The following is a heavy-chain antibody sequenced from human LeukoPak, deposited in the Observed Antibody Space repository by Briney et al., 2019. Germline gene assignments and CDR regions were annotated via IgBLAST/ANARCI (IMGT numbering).Heavy chain of an antibody. D-gene: IGHD3-10*01. V-gene: IGHV3-30-3*01. Sequence: GRXXRLSCAASGFTFSXYAMHWVRXXPGKGLEWVAVISYDGSNKYYADSVKGRFTISRDNSKNTLYLQMNSLRAEDTAVYYCARDPGLFYWGQGTLVTVSS. J-gene: IGHJ4*02. CDR1: GFTFSXYA. CDR2: ISYDGSNK. CDR3: ARDPGLFY.